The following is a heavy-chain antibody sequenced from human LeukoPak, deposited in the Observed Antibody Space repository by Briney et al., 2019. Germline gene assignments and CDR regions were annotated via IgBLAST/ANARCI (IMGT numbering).Heavy chain of an antibody. J-gene: IGHJ4*02. Sequence: SETLSLTCTVSGGSISSNYYYWGWIRQSPGKGLDWIGSIYYSGSTYYNPSLKSRVTISVDTSKNQFSLNLSSVTAADTAVYYCSHTSSSPLGLFDYWGRGTLVTVSS. V-gene: IGHV4-39*01. CDR1: GGSISSNYYY. D-gene: IGHD6-6*01. CDR3: SHTSSSPLGLFDY. CDR2: IYYSGST.